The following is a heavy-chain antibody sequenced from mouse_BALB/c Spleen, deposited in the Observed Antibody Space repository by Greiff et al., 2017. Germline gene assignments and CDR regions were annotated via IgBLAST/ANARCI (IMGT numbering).Heavy chain of an antibody. Sequence: QVQLQQSGAELVRPGTSVKVSCKASGYAFTNYLIEWVKQRPGQGLEWIGVINPGSGGTNYNEKFKGKATLTADKSSSTAYMQLSSLTSDDSAVYFCARGTGYYFDYWGQGTTLTVSS. CDR3: ARGTGYYFDY. CDR1: GYAFTNYL. CDR2: INPGSGGT. V-gene: IGHV1-54*01. J-gene: IGHJ2*01. D-gene: IGHD3-3*01.